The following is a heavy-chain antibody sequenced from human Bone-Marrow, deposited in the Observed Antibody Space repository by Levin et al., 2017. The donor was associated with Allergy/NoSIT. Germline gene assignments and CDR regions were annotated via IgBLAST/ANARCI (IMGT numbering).Heavy chain of an antibody. J-gene: IGHJ5*02. D-gene: IGHD5-24*01. CDR2: ITIYNGNT. Sequence: TEASVKVSCTASEYTFTYRYLHWVRLSPGQAPEWIGWITIYNGNTKYSQKFQDRVTITRSTSLSTVYMELTSLSSEDSAIYYCVRSPLYGDSEHHLETWGQGTLITVSS. V-gene: IGHV1-45*01. CDR3: VRSPLYGDSEHHLET. CDR1: EYTFTYRY.